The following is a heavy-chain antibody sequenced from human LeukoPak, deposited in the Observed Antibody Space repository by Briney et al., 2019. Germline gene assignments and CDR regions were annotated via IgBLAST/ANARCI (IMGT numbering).Heavy chain of an antibody. CDR3: ASYVTGTADYYYYGMDV. J-gene: IGHJ6*02. CDR2: ISSSSSYI. Sequence: PGGSLRLSCAASGFTFSSYSMNWVRQAPGKGLEWVSSISSSSSYIYYADSVKGRFTISRDNAKNSLYLQMNSLRAEDTAVYYCASYVTGTADYYYYGMDVWGQGTTVTVSS. V-gene: IGHV3-21*01. D-gene: IGHD1-7*01. CDR1: GFTFSSYS.